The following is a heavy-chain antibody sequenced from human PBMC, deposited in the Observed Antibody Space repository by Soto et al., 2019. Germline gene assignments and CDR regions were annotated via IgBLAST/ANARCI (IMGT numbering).Heavy chain of an antibody. CDR2: IIPIFGTA. V-gene: IGHV1-69*13. CDR3: AGGYYYYYGMDV. D-gene: IGHD3-16*01. J-gene: IGHJ6*02. CDR1: GGTFRSYD. Sequence: SVKVSCKASGGTFRSYDLSRVRQAPGQGLEWMGGIIPIFGTANYAQKFQGRVTITADESTSTAYMELSSLRSEDTAVYYCAGGYYYYYGMDVWGQGTTVTVS.